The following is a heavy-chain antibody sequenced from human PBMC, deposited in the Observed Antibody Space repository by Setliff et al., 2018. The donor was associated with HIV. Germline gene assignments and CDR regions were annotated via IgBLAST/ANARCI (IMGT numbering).Heavy chain of an antibody. CDR2: IIPIFGTA. J-gene: IGHJ5*02. D-gene: IGHD5-12*01. V-gene: IGHV1-69*06. CDR3: ARGVYSGYEP. Sequence: ASVKVSCKASGGTFSSYAISWVRQAPGQGLEWMGGIIPIFGTANYAQKFQGRVTITGDTSASTAYMELSSLRSEDTAVYYCARGVYSGYEPWGQGTLVTVSS. CDR1: GGTFSSYA.